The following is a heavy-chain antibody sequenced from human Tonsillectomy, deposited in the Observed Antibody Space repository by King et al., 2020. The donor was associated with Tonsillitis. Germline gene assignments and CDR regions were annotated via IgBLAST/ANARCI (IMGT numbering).Heavy chain of an antibody. D-gene: IGHD2/OR15-2a*01. V-gene: IGHV3-48*03. Sequence: EVQLVESGGGLVQPGGSLRLSCAASGFTFSSYEMNWVRQAPGKGLEWVSYISSSGSTIYYADSVKGRFTISRDNAKNSLYLQMNSLRAEDTAVYYCARWRSFLYDYWGQGTLVTVSS. CDR1: GFTFSSYE. CDR3: ARWRSFLYDY. J-gene: IGHJ4*02. CDR2: ISSSGSTI.